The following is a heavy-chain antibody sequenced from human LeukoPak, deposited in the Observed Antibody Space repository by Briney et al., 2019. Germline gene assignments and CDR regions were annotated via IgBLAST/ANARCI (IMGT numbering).Heavy chain of an antibody. D-gene: IGHD2-15*01. Sequence: PGGSLRLSCTACGFSFSYYWMSWVRQAPGKGLEWVANIKQDGSEKYYVDSVKGRFTISRDNAKNSLYLQMNSLRAEDTDVYYCASSGVGYCSGGSCFDDAFDIWGQGTMVTVSS. CDR2: IKQDGSEK. CDR3: ASSGVGYCSGGSCFDDAFDI. J-gene: IGHJ3*02. CDR1: GFSFSYYW. V-gene: IGHV3-7*01.